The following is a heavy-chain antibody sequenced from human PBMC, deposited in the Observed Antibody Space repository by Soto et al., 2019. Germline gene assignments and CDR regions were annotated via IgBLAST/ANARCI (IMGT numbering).Heavy chain of an antibody. CDR3: ASDKDRPQLGGNYYYILDV. D-gene: IGHD3-3*02. V-gene: IGHV1-69*12. Sequence: QVQLEQSGAEVKKPGSSVKASCNAPGGTFPHSPPPSVRPAPGQGLEWMGGIMPVFRTPDYAQKFQGRVTITADESTSTAYMELSGLRSDDTAVYFCASDKDRPQLGGNYYYILDVWGQGTTVTVSS. CDR2: IMPVFRTP. J-gene: IGHJ6*02. CDR1: GGTFPHSP.